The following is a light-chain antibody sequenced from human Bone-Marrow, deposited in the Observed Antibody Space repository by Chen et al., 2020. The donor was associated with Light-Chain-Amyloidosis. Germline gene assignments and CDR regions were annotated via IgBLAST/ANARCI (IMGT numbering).Light chain of an antibody. V-gene: IGLV3-25*03. J-gene: IGLJ2*01. CDR1: DLPTKY. CDR2: RDT. CDR3: QSADSSGTYEVI. Sequence: SYDLTQPPSVSVSPGQTARITCSGDDLPTKYAYWYHQKPGQAPVLVIHRDTERPSGISERFSGASSGKTATLTISGVQAEDEADYHCQSADSSGTYEVIFGGGTKLTVL.